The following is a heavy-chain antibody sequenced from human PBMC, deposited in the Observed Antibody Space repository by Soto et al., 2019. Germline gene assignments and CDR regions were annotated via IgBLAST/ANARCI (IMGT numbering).Heavy chain of an antibody. Sequence: GGSLRLSCAASGFTFDDYAMHWVRQAPGKGLEWVSGISWNSGSIGYADSVKGRFTISRDNAKNSLYLQMNSLRAEDTALYYCAKDITPLNYDILTGSFDYWGQGTLVTVSS. CDR2: ISWNSGSI. CDR1: GFTFDDYA. J-gene: IGHJ4*02. V-gene: IGHV3-9*01. D-gene: IGHD3-9*01. CDR3: AKDITPLNYDILTGSFDY.